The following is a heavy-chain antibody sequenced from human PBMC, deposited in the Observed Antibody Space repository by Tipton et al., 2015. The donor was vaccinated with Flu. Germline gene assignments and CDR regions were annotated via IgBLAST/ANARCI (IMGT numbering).Heavy chain of an antibody. D-gene: IGHD3-22*01. V-gene: IGHV1-69*09. Sequence: QLVQSGAEVKKPGSSVKVSCKASGGTFSSYAISWVRQAPGQGLEWMGRIIPILGIANYAQKFQGRVTITADKSTSTAYMELSSLRSEDTAVYYWARGDYYDRSGQVDYWGQGTLVTVSS. J-gene: IGHJ4*02. CDR2: IIPILGIA. CDR1: GGTFSSYA. CDR3: ARGDYYDRSGQVDY.